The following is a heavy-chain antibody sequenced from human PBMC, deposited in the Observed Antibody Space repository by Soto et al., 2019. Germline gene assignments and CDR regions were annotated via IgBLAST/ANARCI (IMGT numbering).Heavy chain of an antibody. CDR2: ISYDGSNK. V-gene: IGHV3-30*18. J-gene: IGHJ3*02. D-gene: IGHD3-10*01. CDR1: GFTFSSHG. CDR3: AKAPNTMVSLDI. Sequence: LRLSCAASGFTFSSHGMHWVRQAPGKGLEWVAVISYDGSNKYYADSVKGRFTISRDNSKNTLYLQVNSLRAEDTAVYYCAKAPNTMVSLDIWGQGTMVTVSS.